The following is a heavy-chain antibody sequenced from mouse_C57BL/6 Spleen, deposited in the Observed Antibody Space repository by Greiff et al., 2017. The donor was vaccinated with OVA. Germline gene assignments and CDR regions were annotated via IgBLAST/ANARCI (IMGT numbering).Heavy chain of an antibody. CDR3: ARGREYYFDY. Sequence: VQLQQSGAELVRPGSSVKLSCKASGYTFTSYWMDWVKQRPGQGLEWIGNIYPSDSETHYNQKFKDKATLTVDKSSSTAYMQLSSLTSEDSAVYYCARGREYYFDYWGQGTTLTVSS. CDR1: GYTFTSYW. CDR2: IYPSDSET. V-gene: IGHV1-61*01. J-gene: IGHJ2*01.